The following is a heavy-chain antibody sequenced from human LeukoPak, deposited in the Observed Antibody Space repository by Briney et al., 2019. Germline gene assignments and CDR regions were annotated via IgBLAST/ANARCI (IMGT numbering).Heavy chain of an antibody. V-gene: IGHV3-48*04. J-gene: IGHJ6*03. D-gene: IGHD1/OR15-1a*01. Sequence: PGGSLRLSCVASGFTFNTYSINWVRQAPGKGLEWVSYISSGGSAISYADSVKGRFTISRDNAKNSLFLQMNSLRAEDTAVYYCARDGWNNYYMDVWGKGTTVTVSS. CDR1: GFTFNTYS. CDR3: ARDGWNNYYMDV. CDR2: ISSGGSAI.